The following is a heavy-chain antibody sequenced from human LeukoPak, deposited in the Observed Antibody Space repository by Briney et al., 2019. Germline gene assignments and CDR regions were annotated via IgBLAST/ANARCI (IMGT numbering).Heavy chain of an antibody. D-gene: IGHD2-15*01. V-gene: IGHV4-59*06. Sequence: PSETLSLTCTVSGGSISSYYWSWIRQHPGKGLEWIGYIYYSGSTYYNPSLKSRVTISVDTSKNQFSLKLSSVTAADTAVYYCARGIVVGVAARPKTYGMDVWGQGTTVTVSS. CDR3: ARGIVVGVAARPKTYGMDV. CDR1: GGSISSYY. J-gene: IGHJ6*02. CDR2: IYYSGST.